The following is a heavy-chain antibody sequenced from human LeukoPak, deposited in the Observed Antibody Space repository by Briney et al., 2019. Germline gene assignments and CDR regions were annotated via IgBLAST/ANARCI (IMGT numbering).Heavy chain of an antibody. D-gene: IGHD3-10*01. Sequence: PGGSLRLSCAASGFTFSSYAMSWVRQAPGKGLEWVSAISGSGVSTYYADSVKGRFTISRDNSKNTLYLQMNSLRAEDTAVYYCAKGRLGLLWFGELPLGDYWGQGTLVTVSS. CDR1: GFTFSSYA. CDR3: AKGRLGLLWFGELPLGDY. J-gene: IGHJ4*02. CDR2: ISGSGVST. V-gene: IGHV3-23*01.